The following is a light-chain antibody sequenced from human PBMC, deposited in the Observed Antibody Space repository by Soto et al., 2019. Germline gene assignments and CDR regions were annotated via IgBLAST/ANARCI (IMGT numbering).Light chain of an antibody. Sequence: DIQMTQSPSTLSASVGDRVTISCRASQTISSWLAWYQQKPGKAPKLLIYDASSLESGVPSRFSGSGSGTEFTLTISSLQTDDFATYYCQQYNNYPLTFGQGPKVEIK. CDR2: DAS. CDR3: QQYNNYPLT. J-gene: IGKJ1*01. V-gene: IGKV1-5*01. CDR1: QTISSW.